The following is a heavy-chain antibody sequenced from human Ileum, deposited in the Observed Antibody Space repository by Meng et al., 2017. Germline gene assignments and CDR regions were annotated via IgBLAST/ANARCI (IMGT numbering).Heavy chain of an antibody. V-gene: IGHV1-2*02. D-gene: IGHD2-21*01. Sequence: ASVKVPCKASGYTFTGYYMHWVRQAPGQGLEWMGWINPTSGGTNYAQKFQGRVTMTRDTSISTAYMELSRLKSDDTAVYYCARFPGEREFDYSFDYWGQGTLVTVSS. CDR1: GYTFTGYY. J-gene: IGHJ4*02. CDR3: ARFPGEREFDYSFDY. CDR2: INPTSGGT.